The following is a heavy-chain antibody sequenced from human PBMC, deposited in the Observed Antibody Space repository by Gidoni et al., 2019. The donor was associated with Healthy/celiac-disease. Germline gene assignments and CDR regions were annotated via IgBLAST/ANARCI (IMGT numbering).Heavy chain of an antibody. J-gene: IGHJ6*02. D-gene: IGHD5-18*01. V-gene: IGHV3-74*01. CDR3: ERGGRTQLWLRSYYYYGMDV. CDR1: GFPFSSYW. CDR2: INSDGSST. Sequence: EVQLVESGGGLVQPGGSLRLSWAASGFPFSSYWMRWVRQAPGKGLVWVSRINSDGSSTSYADSVEGRFNISRDSDKNTLYVQMDSLRAEDTAVYYCERGGRTQLWLRSYYYYGMDVWGQGTTVTVSS.